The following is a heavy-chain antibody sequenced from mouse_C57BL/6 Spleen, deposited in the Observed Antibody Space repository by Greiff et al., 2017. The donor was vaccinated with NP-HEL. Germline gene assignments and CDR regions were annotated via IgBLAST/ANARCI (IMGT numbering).Heavy chain of an antibody. CDR1: GYSITSGYD. CDR3: ARDYGSSSAWFAY. Sequence: VQLQESGPGMVKPSQSLSLTCTVTGYSITSGYDWHWIRHFPGNKLEWMGYISYSGSTNYNPSLKSRISITHDTSKNHFFLKLNSVTTEDTATYYCARDYGSSSAWFAYWGQGTLVTVSA. CDR2: ISYSGST. D-gene: IGHD1-1*01. J-gene: IGHJ3*01. V-gene: IGHV3-1*01.